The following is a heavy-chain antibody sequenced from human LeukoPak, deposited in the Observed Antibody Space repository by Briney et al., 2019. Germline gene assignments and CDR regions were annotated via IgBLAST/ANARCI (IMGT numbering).Heavy chain of an antibody. CDR1: GFTFSSYW. Sequence: PGGSLRLSCAASGFTFSSYWMHWVRQAPGKGLEWVSVIYSDGDTSYADSVKGRFTISRDISKNTLYLRMNSLRAEDTAVYYCATPSGGYWGQGTLVTVSS. CDR2: IYSDGDT. D-gene: IGHD6-25*01. CDR3: ATPSGGY. J-gene: IGHJ4*02. V-gene: IGHV3-66*01.